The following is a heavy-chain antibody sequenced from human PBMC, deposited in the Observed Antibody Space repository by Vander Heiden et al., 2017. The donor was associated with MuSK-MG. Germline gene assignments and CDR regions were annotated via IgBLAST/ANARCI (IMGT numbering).Heavy chain of an antibody. J-gene: IGHJ6*02. D-gene: IGHD5-12*01. CDR3: ARVGSGYEGYGMDV. CDR2: IYYSGST. CDR1: DGSISSRSYY. Sequence: QLPLQESGPGLVKPSEPLSLTCPVSDGSISSRSYYWGWIRQPPGKGLEWIGSIYYSGSTYYNPSLKSRVTISVDTSKNQFSLKLSAVTAADTAVDYCARVGSGYEGYGMDVWGQGTTVTVSS. V-gene: IGHV4-39*07.